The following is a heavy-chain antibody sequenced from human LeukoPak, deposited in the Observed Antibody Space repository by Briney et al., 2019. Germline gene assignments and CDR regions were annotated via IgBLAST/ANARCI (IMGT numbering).Heavy chain of an antibody. CDR2: ISNNGGYT. Sequence: GGSLRLSCVASRFTFTDYSMNWVRQAPGKGLEWVSAISNNGGYTYYADSVQGRFTISRDNSKSTLCLQMNSLRAEDTAVYYCAKQLGYCSDGSCYFPYWGQGTLVTVSS. CDR3: AKQLGYCSDGSCYFPY. J-gene: IGHJ4*02. D-gene: IGHD2-15*01. CDR1: RFTFTDYS. V-gene: IGHV3-23*01.